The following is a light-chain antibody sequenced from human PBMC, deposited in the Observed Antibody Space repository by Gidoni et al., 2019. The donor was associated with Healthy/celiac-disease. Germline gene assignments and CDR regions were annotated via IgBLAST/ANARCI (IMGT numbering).Light chain of an antibody. CDR3: QQDYNLPPWT. J-gene: IGKJ1*01. V-gene: IGKV3D-7*01. CDR2: GAS. Sequence: EIVMTQSPAPLSLSPGERATLSCRASQSVSSSYLSWYQQKPGQAPRLLIYGASTRATGIPARFSGSGSGTDFTLTISSLQPEDCAVYYCQQDYNLPPWTFGQGTKVEIK. CDR1: QSVSSSY.